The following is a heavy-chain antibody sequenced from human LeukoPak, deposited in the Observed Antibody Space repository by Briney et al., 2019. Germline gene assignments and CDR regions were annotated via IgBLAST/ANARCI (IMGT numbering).Heavy chain of an antibody. CDR3: AREGGSGSYANY. V-gene: IGHV4-30-4*01. Sequence: PSETLSLTCTVSGGSISSGDYYWSWIRQPPGKGLEWIGYIYYSGSTYYNPSLKSRVTISVDTSKNQFSLKLSSVTAADTAVYYCAREGGSGSYANYWGQGTLVTVSS. CDR1: GGSISSGDYY. J-gene: IGHJ4*02. CDR2: IYYSGST. D-gene: IGHD1-26*01.